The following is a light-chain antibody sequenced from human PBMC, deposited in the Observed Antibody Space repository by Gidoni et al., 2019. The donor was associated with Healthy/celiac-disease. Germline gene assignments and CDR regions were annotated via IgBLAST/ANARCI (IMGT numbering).Light chain of an antibody. Sequence: DPVTITCRASQDISNYLAWYQQKPGPVPKLLIYAASTLQSGVPSRFSGSGSGTDFTLTISSLQPEDVATYYWQKYNSAPYTFGQGTKLEIK. V-gene: IGKV1-27*01. CDR1: QDISNY. J-gene: IGKJ2*01. CDR2: AAS. CDR3: QKYNSAPYT.